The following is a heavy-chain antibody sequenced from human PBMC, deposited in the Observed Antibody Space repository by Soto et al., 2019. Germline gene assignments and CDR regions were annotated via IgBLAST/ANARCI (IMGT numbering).Heavy chain of an antibody. J-gene: IGHJ3*02. CDR2: ISAYNGNT. D-gene: IGHD3-22*01. CDR3: ARDGETYYYDSSGYSGAFDI. V-gene: IGHV1-18*01. Sequence: GASVKVCCKAPCYTFTSYGISWLRHPPGQGREWMGWISAYNGNTNYAQKLQGRVTMTTDTSTSTAYMELRSLRSDDTAVYCCARDGETYYYDSSGYSGAFDIWGQGTMVTVSS. CDR1: CYTFTSYG.